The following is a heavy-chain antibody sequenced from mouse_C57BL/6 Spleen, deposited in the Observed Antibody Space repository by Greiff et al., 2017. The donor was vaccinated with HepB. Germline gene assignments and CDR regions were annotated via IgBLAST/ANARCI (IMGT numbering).Heavy chain of an antibody. CDR2: ISDGGSYT. V-gene: IGHV5-4*03. Sequence: EVKLEESGGGLVKPGGSLKLSCAASGFTFSSYAMSWVRQTPEKRLEWVATISDGGSYTYYPDNVKGRFTISRDNAKNNLYLQMSHLKSEDTAMYYCARTYGSSYGWYFDVWGTGTTVTVSS. D-gene: IGHD1-1*01. J-gene: IGHJ1*03. CDR1: GFTFSSYA. CDR3: ARTYGSSYGWYFDV.